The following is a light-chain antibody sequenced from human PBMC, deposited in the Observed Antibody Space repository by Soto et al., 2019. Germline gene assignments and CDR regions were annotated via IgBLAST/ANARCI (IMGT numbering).Light chain of an antibody. CDR1: QTISSW. Sequence: DIQMTQSPSTLSGSVGDRVTITCRASQTISSWSAWYQQKPGKAPKRLIYKASTLKSWVPSRFSGSGSGTEFPLTLSSLQPDDFATYYCQHYNSYSEAFGQGNKVEL. CDR2: KAS. V-gene: IGKV1-5*03. J-gene: IGKJ1*01. CDR3: QHYNSYSEA.